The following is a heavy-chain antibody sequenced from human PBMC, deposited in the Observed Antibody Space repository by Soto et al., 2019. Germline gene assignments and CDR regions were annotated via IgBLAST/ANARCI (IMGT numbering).Heavy chain of an antibody. V-gene: IGHV3-11*05. CDR3: AKGIYTY. CDR1: GFKFSDYY. J-gene: IGHJ4*02. Sequence: QVQQVESGGGLVKPGGSLRLSCEAAGFKFSDYYMNWIRQAPGKGLEWISYSSSTGRYTNYADSVRGRFTISRDNAKNTLYLQMNSLRAEDTAVYYCAKGIYTYWGQGTLVTVSS. CDR2: SSSTGRYT. D-gene: IGHD1-20*01.